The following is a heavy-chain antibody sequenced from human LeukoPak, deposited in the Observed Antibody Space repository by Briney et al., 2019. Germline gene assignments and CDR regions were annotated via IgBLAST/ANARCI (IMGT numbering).Heavy chain of an antibody. V-gene: IGHV4-59*01. CDR2: IYYSGST. Sequence: SETLSLTCTVSGGSISSYYWSWIREPPGKGLEWIGYIYYSGSTNYNPSLKSRVTISVDTSKNQFSLKLSSVTAADTAVYYCARVGPYYYYMDVWGKGTTVTVSS. CDR3: ARVGPYYYYMDV. J-gene: IGHJ6*03. CDR1: GGSISSYY.